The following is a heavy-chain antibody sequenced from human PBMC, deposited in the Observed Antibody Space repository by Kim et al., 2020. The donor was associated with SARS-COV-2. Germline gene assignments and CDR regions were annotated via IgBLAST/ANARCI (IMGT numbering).Heavy chain of an antibody. Sequence: SETLSLTCTVSGGSISSSSYYWGWIRQPPGKGLEWIGSIYYSGSTYYNPSLKSRVTISVDTSKNQFSLKLSSVTAADTAVYYCARDDYGDYGTTNWFDPWGQGTLVTVSS. CDR3: ARDDYGDYGTTNWFDP. J-gene: IGHJ5*02. D-gene: IGHD4-17*01. CDR2: IYYSGST. CDR1: GGSISSSSYY. V-gene: IGHV4-39*02.